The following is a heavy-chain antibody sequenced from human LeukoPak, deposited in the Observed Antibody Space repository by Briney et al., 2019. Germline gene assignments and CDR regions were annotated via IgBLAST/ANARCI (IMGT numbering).Heavy chain of an antibody. J-gene: IGHJ4*02. Sequence: PSETLSLTCVVSGGSISGNNWWSWVRQPPGEGLEWIGEIYHTGSTNYHPSLTSRASISVEKSKNQFSLRLNSVTAADTAVYYCAREGLDSSGYYVDHWGQGILVTVSS. D-gene: IGHD3-22*01. CDR3: AREGLDSSGYYVDH. CDR1: GGSISGNNW. CDR2: IYHTGST. V-gene: IGHV4-4*02.